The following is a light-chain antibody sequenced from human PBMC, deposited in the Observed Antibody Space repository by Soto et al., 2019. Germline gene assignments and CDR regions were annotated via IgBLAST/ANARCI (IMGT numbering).Light chain of an antibody. CDR3: SSYTSISSLGV. V-gene: IGLV2-14*01. Sequence: QSALTQPASLSGSPGQSITISCTGTGSDVGSYKYVSWYQQHTGKAPKLIIFEVSNRPSGVSDRFSGSKSGNRASLTISGLQAEDEADYYCSSYTSISSLGVFGTGTKVTVL. CDR1: GSDVGSYKY. J-gene: IGLJ1*01. CDR2: EVS.